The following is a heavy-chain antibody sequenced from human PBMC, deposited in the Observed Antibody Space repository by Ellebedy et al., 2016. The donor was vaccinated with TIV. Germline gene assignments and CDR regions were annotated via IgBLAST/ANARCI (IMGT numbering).Heavy chain of an antibody. J-gene: IGHJ4*02. V-gene: IGHV3-11*01. D-gene: IGHD5-24*01. CDR3: VRVGGRDDYNYPFDY. CDR2: ISSSGSTM. Sequence: GGSLRLSXAASGFSFTDHYMSWIRQAPGKGLEWLSYISSSGSTMYYVDSVKGRFTISRDNAKNSLYLQMNSLTAADTAVYYCVRVGGRDDYNYPFDYWGQGTLVTVSS. CDR1: GFSFTDHY.